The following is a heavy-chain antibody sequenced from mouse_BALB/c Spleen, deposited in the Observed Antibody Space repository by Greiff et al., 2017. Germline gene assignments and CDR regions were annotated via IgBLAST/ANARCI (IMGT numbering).Heavy chain of an antibody. CDR2: ISTYYGDA. CDR3: ASSSGYVPFDY. V-gene: IGHV1S137*01. J-gene: IGHJ2*01. D-gene: IGHD3-1*01. CDR1: GYTFTDYA. Sequence: QVHVKQSGAELVRPGVSVKISCKGSGYTFTDYAMHWVKQSHAKSLEWIGVISTYYGDASYNQKFKGKATMTVDKSSSTAYMELARLTSEDSAIYYCASSSGYVPFDYWGQGTTLTVSS.